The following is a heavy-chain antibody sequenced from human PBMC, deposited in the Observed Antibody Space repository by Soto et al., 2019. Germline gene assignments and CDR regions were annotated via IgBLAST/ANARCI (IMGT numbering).Heavy chain of an antibody. J-gene: IGHJ4*02. CDR1: GFTFSTYG. V-gene: IGHV3-33*01. CDR2: IWYDGSIK. Sequence: QVQLVESGGGVVQPGGSLRLSCAASGFTFSTYGLHWVRQAPGKGLEWVAVIWYDGSIKYYSDSVRGRFTISRDNSKDTLYLQLETLRAEGTAVYYCARAVGPYDYWGQGTLVTVSS. CDR3: ARAVGPYDY.